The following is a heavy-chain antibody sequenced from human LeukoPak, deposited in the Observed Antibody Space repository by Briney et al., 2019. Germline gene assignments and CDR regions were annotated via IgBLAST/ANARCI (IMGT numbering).Heavy chain of an antibody. J-gene: IGHJ5*02. V-gene: IGHV3-23*01. CDR1: GFTFSSYA. Sequence: PGGSLRLSCAASGFTFSSYAMSWVRQAPGKGLEWVSSISGNGGSTYYADSVKGRFTISRDNSKNTLYLQMNSPRAEDTAVYYCARARKLAGFDPWGQGTLVTVSS. CDR3: ARARKLAGFDP. CDR2: ISGNGGST. D-gene: IGHD1-1*01.